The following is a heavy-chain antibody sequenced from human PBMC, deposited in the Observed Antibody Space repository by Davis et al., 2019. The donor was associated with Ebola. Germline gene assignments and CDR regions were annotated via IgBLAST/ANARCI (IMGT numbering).Heavy chain of an antibody. Sequence: GESLKISCAASGLTFSNYWMTWIRQAPGKGLEWVATIKQDGSEKNYVESVKGRFTVSRDNAENSLYLQMNSLRAEDTALYYCARSSYQPDWWGQGTLVTVSS. CDR2: IKQDGSEK. V-gene: IGHV3-7*01. D-gene: IGHD2-2*01. J-gene: IGHJ4*02. CDR3: ARSSYQPDW. CDR1: GLTFSNYW.